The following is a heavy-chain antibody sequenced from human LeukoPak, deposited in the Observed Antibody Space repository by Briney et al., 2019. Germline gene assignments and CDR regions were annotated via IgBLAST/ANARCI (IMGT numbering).Heavy chain of an antibody. J-gene: IGHJ4*02. CDR1: GFTFDDYA. Sequence: GGSLRLSCAASGFTFDDYAMHWVRQAPGKGLEWVSGISWNSGSIGYADSVKGRFTISGDNAKNSLYLQMNSLRAEDTALYYCAKARKWFGELYFDYWGQGTLVTVSS. CDR3: AKARKWFGELYFDY. D-gene: IGHD3-10*01. V-gene: IGHV3-9*01. CDR2: ISWNSGSI.